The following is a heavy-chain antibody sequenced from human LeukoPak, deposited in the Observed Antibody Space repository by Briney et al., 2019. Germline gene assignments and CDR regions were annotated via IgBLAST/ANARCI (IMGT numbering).Heavy chain of an antibody. D-gene: IGHD2-15*01. CDR2: INPNSGGT. J-gene: IGHJ5*02. Sequence: ASVKVSCKASGYTFTGYYMHWVRQAPGQGLEWMGWINPNSGGTNYAQKFQGRVTMTRDTSISTAYMELSRLSSDDTAVYYCARSSGSCYLCWFDPWGQGTLVTVSS. CDR3: ARSSGSCYLCWFDP. V-gene: IGHV1-2*02. CDR1: GYTFTGYY.